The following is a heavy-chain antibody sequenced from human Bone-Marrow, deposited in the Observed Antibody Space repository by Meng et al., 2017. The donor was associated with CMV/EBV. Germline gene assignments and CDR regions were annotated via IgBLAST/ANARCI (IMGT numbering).Heavy chain of an antibody. J-gene: IGHJ4*02. D-gene: IGHD3-10*01. CDR1: GGSITSSDYY. V-gene: IGHV4-39*07. CDR2: IYYSGST. Sequence: GSLRLSCTVSGGSITSSDYYWGWIRQPPGKGLEWIGSIYYSGSTYYNPSLKSRVTISVDTSKNQFSLKLSSVTAADTAVYYCARVPGWHYYGSGSCGRGPDFWGQGTRVTGSS. CDR3: ARVPGWHYYGSGSCGRGPDF.